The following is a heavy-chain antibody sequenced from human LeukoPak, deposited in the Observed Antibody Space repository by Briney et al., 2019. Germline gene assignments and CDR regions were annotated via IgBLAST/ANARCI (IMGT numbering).Heavy chain of an antibody. Sequence: SQTLSLTCAISGDSVSSNSAAWNWIRQSPSRGLEWLGRTYYRSKWYNGYAVSVKSRITVNPDTSKNQFSLQLNSVTPEDTAVYYCAGDSDEFDAFDIWGQGTMVTVSS. CDR3: AGDSDEFDAFDI. D-gene: IGHD1-26*01. CDR1: GDSVSSNSAA. J-gene: IGHJ3*02. CDR2: TYYRSKWYN. V-gene: IGHV6-1*01.